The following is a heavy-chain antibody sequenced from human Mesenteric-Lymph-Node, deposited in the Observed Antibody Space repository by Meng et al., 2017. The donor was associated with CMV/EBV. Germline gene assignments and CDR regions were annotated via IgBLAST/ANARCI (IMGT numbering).Heavy chain of an antibody. V-gene: IGHV4-34*01. CDR1: GGSFSGYY. CDR2: INHSGST. D-gene: IGHD4-23*01. CDR3: ARHQRWLKSEGGFNY. J-gene: IGHJ4*02. Sequence: VQLQQGGAGLLKPSETLSLICAVYGGSFSGYYWSWIRQPPGKGLEWIGEINHSGSTNYNPSLKSRVTISVDTSKNQFSLKLSSVTAADTAVYYCARHQRWLKSEGGFNYWGQGTLVTVSS.